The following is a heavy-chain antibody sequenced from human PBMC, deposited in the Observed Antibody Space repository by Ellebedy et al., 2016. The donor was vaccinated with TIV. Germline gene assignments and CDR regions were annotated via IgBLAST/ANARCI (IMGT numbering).Heavy chain of an antibody. D-gene: IGHD2-8*02. V-gene: IGHV3-7*01. CDR1: RFAFSRYW. Sequence: PGGSLRLSCAASRFAFSRYWMNWVRQAPGKGLECVANIKQDGSQKYYVDSVKGRFAISRDNAKNSLYLQMNSLRAEDTAVYYCARTWSGAFDIWGQGTTVTVSS. CDR3: ARTWSGAFDI. CDR2: IKQDGSQK. J-gene: IGHJ3*02.